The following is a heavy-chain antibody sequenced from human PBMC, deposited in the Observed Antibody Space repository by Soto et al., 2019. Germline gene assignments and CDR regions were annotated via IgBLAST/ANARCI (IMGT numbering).Heavy chain of an antibody. J-gene: IGHJ6*02. CDR2: IIPIFGTA. CDR1: GGTFSSYA. D-gene: IGHD2-15*01. CDR3: ARVLVVVVAATHYYYGIDV. V-gene: IGHV1-69*06. Sequence: QVQLVQSGAEVKKPGSSVKVSCKASGGTFSSYAISWVRQAPGQGLEWMGGIIPIFGTANYAQKFQGRVTITADKSTSTAYMELSSLRSEDTAVYYCARVLVVVVAATHYYYGIDVWGQGTTVTVSS.